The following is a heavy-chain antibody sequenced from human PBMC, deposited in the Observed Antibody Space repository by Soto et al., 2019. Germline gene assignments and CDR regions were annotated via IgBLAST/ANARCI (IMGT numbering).Heavy chain of an antibody. V-gene: IGHV4-34*01. Sequence: SETLSLSCAVYGGSFRGYYWSWIRQRPGKGLEWIGETNHSGSTNYNPSLKSRVTISVDTSKNQFSLKLSAVTAGDTAVYYCARGRLRLRELSGWFDPWGQGTLVTVSS. CDR2: TNHSGST. CDR3: ARGRLRLRELSGWFDP. J-gene: IGHJ5*02. CDR1: GGSFRGYY. D-gene: IGHD3-16*02.